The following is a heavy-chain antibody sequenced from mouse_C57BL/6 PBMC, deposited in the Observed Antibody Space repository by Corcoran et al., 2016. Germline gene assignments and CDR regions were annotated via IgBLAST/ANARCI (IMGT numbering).Heavy chain of an antibody. CDR2: INTYSGVP. J-gene: IGHJ1*03. V-gene: IGHV9-3*01. CDR3: ASCYYGSSYGDFDV. D-gene: IGHD1-1*01. Sequence: QIQLVQSGPELKKPGETVKISCKASGYTFTTYGMSWVKQAPGKGLKWMGWINTYSGVPTYADDFKGRFAFSLETSASTAYLQINNLKNEDTATYFCASCYYGSSYGDFDVWGTGTTVTVSS. CDR1: GYTFTTYG.